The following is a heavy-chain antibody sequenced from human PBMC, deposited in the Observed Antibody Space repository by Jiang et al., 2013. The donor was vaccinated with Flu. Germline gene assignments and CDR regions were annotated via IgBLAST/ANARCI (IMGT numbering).Heavy chain of an antibody. J-gene: IGHJ2*01. CDR1: GFSFDDYG. V-gene: IGHV3-9*01. CDR3: AKEMEGGGDCYEDPCWNWYFDL. D-gene: IGHD2-21*02. Sequence: SCAASGFSFDDYGMHWVRQAPGKGLEWVSGISWNSGNIGYVDSVKGRFTISRDNAKNSLYLQMNSLRAEDTALYYCAKEMEGGGDCYEDPCWNWYFDLWGRGTQVTVSS. CDR2: ISWNSGNI.